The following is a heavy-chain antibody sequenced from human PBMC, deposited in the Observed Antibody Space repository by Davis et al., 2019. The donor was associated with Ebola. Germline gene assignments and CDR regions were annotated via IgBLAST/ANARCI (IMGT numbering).Heavy chain of an antibody. CDR2: ISGSGGST. V-gene: IGHV3-23*01. J-gene: IGHJ6*04. CDR3: ARREWLLSPYYYYGMDV. Sequence: GESLKISCTASGFTFSSYGMHWVRQAPGKGLEWVSAISGSGGSTYYADSVKGRFTISRDNSKNTLYLQMNSLRAEDTAVYYCARREWLLSPYYYYGMDVWGKGTTVTVSS. CDR1: GFTFSSYG. D-gene: IGHD3-3*01.